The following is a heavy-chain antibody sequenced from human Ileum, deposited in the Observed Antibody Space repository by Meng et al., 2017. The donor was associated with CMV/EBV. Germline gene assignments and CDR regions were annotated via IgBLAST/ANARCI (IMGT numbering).Heavy chain of an antibody. Sequence: GGSLRLSCETSGFIVSSNHMTWVRQAPGEGLEWVSVIYDGETISYADSVKGRFSISRDKSKNTLYLQMNSLRVDDTAVYYCGTVPFWGGPTDTFWGQGTLVTVSS. D-gene: IGHD3-3*01. CDR3: GTVPFWGGPTDTF. V-gene: IGHV3-53*01. CDR1: GFIVSSNH. CDR2: IYDGETI. J-gene: IGHJ4*02.